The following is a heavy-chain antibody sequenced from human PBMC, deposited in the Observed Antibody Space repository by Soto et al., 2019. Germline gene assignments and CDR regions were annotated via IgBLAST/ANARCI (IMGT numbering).Heavy chain of an antibody. V-gene: IGHV1-69*01. Sequence: QVQLVQSGAEVKKPGSSVTVSCKASGGTFSSYAISWVRQAPGQGLEWMGGIIPIFGTANYAQKFQGRVTITADESTSTGCMGGGSLGSADTAVFYGVRDGGIVGDTGGGYWGQGTLVTVSS. CDR3: VRDGGIVGDTGGGY. CDR1: GGTFSSYA. D-gene: IGHD1-26*01. CDR2: IIPIFGTA. J-gene: IGHJ4*02.